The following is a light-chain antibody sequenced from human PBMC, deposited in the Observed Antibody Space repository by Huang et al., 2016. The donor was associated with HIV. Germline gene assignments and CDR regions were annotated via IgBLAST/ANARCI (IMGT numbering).Light chain of an antibody. CDR1: RDVSYY. Sequence: IVLTQTPATLSLSPGERATLSCRASRDVSYYLAWYQHKPGKPPRLLIHGASNRAAGVPARCIGSGSGTDFTLTISSLEPEDFAIYYCQQRSNWPPFTFGPGTKVDVK. V-gene: IGKV3-11*01. CDR3: QQRSNWPPFT. J-gene: IGKJ3*01. CDR2: GAS.